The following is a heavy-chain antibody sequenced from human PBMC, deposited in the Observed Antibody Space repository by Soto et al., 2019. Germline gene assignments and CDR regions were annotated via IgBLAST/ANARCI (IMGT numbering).Heavy chain of an antibody. CDR2: IIPIFGTA. J-gene: IGHJ6*02. D-gene: IGHD3-22*01. CDR3: AGGEGSGYYYYGGV. CDR1: GGTFSSYA. Sequence: ASVKVSCKASGGTFSSYAISWVRQAPGQGLEWMGGIIPIFGTANYAQKFQGRVTITADKSTSTAYMELSSLRSEDTAVYYCAGGEGSGYYYYGGVWGQGTTVTVSS. V-gene: IGHV1-69*06.